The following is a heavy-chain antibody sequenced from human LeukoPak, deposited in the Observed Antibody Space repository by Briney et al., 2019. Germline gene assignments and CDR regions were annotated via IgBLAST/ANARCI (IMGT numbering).Heavy chain of an antibody. D-gene: IGHD5-12*01. Sequence: GGSLRLSCAASGFTFSSYGMHWVRQAPGKGLEWVAVISYDGSNKYYADSVKGRFTISRDNSKNTLYLQMNSLRAEDTAVYYCAKDRGMVATRYYFDYWGQGTLATVSS. V-gene: IGHV3-30*18. CDR1: GFTFSSYG. J-gene: IGHJ4*02. CDR3: AKDRGMVATRYYFDY. CDR2: ISYDGSNK.